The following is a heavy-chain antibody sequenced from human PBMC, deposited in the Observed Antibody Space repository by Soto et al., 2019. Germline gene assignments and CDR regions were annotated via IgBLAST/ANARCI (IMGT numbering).Heavy chain of an antibody. D-gene: IGHD3-9*01. CDR1: GFTFSSYG. J-gene: IGHJ4*02. CDR3: ARGAQYYDILTGYYSG. Sequence: GGSLRLSCAASGFTFSSYGMHWVRQAPGKGLEWVAVIWYDGSNKYYADSVKGRFTISRDNSKNTLYLQMNSLRAEDTAVYYCARGAQYYDILTGYYSGWGQGTLVTVSS. V-gene: IGHV3-33*01. CDR2: IWYDGSNK.